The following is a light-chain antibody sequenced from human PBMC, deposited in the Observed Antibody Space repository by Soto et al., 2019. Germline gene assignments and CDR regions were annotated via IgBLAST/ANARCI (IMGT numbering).Light chain of an antibody. Sequence: IHMTQSPSSLSASVGDRVTITCQASHDISNYLNWYQQKPGKAPKLLISDASNLETGVPSRFSGSGYGTEFTFAISSLHPEDFATYYCQQYDSLPTFGQGTRLEIK. J-gene: IGKJ5*01. CDR2: DAS. CDR3: QQYDSLPT. V-gene: IGKV1-33*01. CDR1: HDISNY.